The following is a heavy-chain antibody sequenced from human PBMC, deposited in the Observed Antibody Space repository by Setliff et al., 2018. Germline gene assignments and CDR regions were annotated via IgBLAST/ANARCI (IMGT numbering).Heavy chain of an antibody. J-gene: IGHJ6*03. CDR1: GYSFTTYW. CDR3: ARQIGSSLSHFYYYMDV. Sequence: GESLKISCRGSGYSFTTYWIGWVRQMPGKGLEWMGIIYPGDSDARYSPSFQGQVTISADKSISTAYLQWSSLKASDTAMYYCARQIGSSLSHFYYYMDVWGKGTTVTVSS. V-gene: IGHV5-51*01. CDR2: IYPGDSDA. D-gene: IGHD6-19*01.